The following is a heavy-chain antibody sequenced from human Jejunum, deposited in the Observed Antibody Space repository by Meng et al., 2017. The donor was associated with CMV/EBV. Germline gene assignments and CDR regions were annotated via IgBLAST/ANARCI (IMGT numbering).Heavy chain of an antibody. J-gene: IGHJ4*02. CDR2: LNQDGSGE. V-gene: IGHV3-7*01. CDR1: CFTFSNFC. D-gene: IGHD6-13*01. Sequence: SCFTFSNFCMPCVRQSPGGGLVCVANLNQDGSGEYYVDSVKGRFTISRDNAKDSLYLQMNSLRVEDTAVYYCARGTTGTPGTDYWGQGTLVTVSS. CDR3: ARGTTGTPGTDY.